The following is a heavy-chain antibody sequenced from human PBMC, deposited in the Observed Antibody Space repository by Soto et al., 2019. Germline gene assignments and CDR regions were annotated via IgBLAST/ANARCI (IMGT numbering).Heavy chain of an antibody. D-gene: IGHD6-13*01. J-gene: IGHJ3*02. CDR1: GFTFSSYG. CDR2: IWYDGSNK. V-gene: IGHV3-33*06. Sequence: QVQLVESGGGVVQPGRSLRLSCAASGFTFSSYGMHWVRQAPGKGLEWVAVIWYDGSNKYYADSVKGRFTISRDNSKNTLYLQMNSLRAEDTAVYYCGKAAAGTVGAFDIWGLGTMVTVSS. CDR3: GKAAAGTVGAFDI.